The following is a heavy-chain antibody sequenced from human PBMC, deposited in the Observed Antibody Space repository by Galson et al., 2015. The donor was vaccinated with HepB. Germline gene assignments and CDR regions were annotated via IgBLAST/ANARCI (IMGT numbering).Heavy chain of an antibody. CDR3: ARVSSSGYVDY. CDR2: IIPILGIA. CDR1: GGTFSSYA. D-gene: IGHD3-22*01. J-gene: IGHJ4*02. Sequence: SVKVSCKASGGTFSSYAICWVRQAPGQGREWMGRIIPILGIANYAQKFQGRVTITADKSTSTAYMELSSLRSEDTAVYYCARVSSSGYVDYWGQGTLVTVSS. V-gene: IGHV1-69*04.